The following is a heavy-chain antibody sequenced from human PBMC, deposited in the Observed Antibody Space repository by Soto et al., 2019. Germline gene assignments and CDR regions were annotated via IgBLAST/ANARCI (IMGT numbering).Heavy chain of an antibody. D-gene: IGHD2-15*01. CDR1: GFTFSSYA. CDR2: ISGSGGST. CDR3: AKESGGIGGSFDC. V-gene: IGHV3-23*01. Sequence: EVQLLESGGGLVQPGGSLRLSCAASGFTFSSYAMSWVRQAPGKGLEWVSAISGSGGSTYYADSVKGRFTSYRENSKNTLYLQMNSLRAEDTAVYYCAKESGGIGGSFDCWGQGTLVTVSS. J-gene: IGHJ4*02.